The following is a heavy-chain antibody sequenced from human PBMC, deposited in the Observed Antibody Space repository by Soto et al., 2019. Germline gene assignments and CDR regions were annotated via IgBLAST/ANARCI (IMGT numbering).Heavy chain of an antibody. J-gene: IGHJ6*03. CDR2: IYYSGST. D-gene: IGHD2-15*01. CDR3: ARHKSCSGGSCWFGSYYYYYMDV. Sequence: QLQLQESGPGLVKPSETLSLTCTVSGGSISSSSYYWGWIRQPPGKGLEWIGSIYYSGSTYYNPSLKSRVTISVDTSKNQFSLKLSSVTAADTAVYYCARHKSCSGGSCWFGSYYYYYMDVWGKGTTVTVSS. CDR1: GGSISSSSYY. V-gene: IGHV4-39*01.